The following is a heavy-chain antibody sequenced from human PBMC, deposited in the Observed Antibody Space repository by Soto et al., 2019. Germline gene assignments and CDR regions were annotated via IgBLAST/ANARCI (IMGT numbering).Heavy chain of an antibody. CDR3: ARVGYDFPPPLFYYYYGMDV. CDR2: IYHSGST. CDR1: GYSISSGYY. V-gene: IGHV4-38-2*01. D-gene: IGHD3-3*01. J-gene: IGHJ6*02. Sequence: PSETLSLTCAVSGYSISSGYYWGWIRQPPGKGLEWIGSIYHSGSTYYNPSLKSRVTISVDTSKNQFSLKLSSVTAADTAVYYCARVGYDFPPPLFYYYYGMDVWGQGTTVTVSS.